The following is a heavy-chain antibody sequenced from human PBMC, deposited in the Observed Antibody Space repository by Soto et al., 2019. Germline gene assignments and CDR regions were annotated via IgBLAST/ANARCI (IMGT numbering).Heavy chain of an antibody. CDR3: AKIGVAGPFDY. V-gene: IGHV3-23*01. CDR2: ISGSGGST. CDR1: GFTFSRYA. D-gene: IGHD6-19*01. J-gene: IGHJ4*02. Sequence: PWGSLRLSCAASGFTFSRYAMSWGRQAPGKGREWVSAISGSGGSTYYAHSVKGRFTISRDNSKTTLYLQMNSLRAEDTAVYYCAKIGVAGPFDYWGQGTLVPLSS.